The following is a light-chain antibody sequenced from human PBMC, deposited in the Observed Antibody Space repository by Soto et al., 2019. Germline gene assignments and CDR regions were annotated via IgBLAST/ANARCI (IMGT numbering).Light chain of an antibody. CDR1: QTITSW. CDR3: QQYDTLWT. J-gene: IGKJ1*01. CDR2: KAS. Sequence: DIPMTQSPSILSASVGERVTITCRANQTITSWLAWYQQKPGKAPKLLIYKASNLESGVPSRFSGSGSGTEFTLTISSLQPDDFATYYCQQYDTLWTFGQGTKVEIK. V-gene: IGKV1-5*03.